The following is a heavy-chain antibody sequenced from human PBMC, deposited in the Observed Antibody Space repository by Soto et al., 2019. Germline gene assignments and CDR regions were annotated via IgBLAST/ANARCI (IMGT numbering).Heavy chain of an antibody. Sequence: ERLTRAGTVSGGSISSYYWSWIRQPPGKGLEWIGYIYYSGSPNYSPSLESRVTISEDTSKNQFYLKLSSVTAADTDIYYCAGGRDDYKGWYFDLWGRGTLVTVYS. V-gene: IGHV4-59*01. CDR1: GGSISSYY. CDR2: IYYSGSP. CDR3: AGGRDDYKGWYFDL. J-gene: IGHJ2*01. D-gene: IGHD4-4*01.